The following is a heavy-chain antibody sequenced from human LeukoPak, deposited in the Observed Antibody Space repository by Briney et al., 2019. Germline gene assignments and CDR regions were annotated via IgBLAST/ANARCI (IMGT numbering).Heavy chain of an antibody. CDR2: IGSDGGGT. Sequence: GGSLRLSCAASGFSFSYYWMLWVRQTPGMGLMSVSRIGSDGGGTIYADSVKGRFTISRDNARNTLYLQMDSLRAEDAAIYYCVRDDSNGIDYWGQGTLVTVSS. D-gene: IGHD3-22*01. V-gene: IGHV3-74*01. CDR3: VRDDSNGIDY. J-gene: IGHJ4*02. CDR1: GFSFSYYW.